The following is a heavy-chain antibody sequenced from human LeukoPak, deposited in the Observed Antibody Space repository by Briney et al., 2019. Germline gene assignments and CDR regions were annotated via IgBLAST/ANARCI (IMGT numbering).Heavy chain of an antibody. D-gene: IGHD3-22*01. J-gene: IGHJ4*02. CDR3: AIVLGGSYDSSGYLVY. V-gene: IGHV3-21*01. CDR2: ISSSSSYI. CDR1: GFTFNTYS. Sequence: PGGSLRLSCAASGFTFNTYSMNWVRQAPGKGLEWVSSISSSSSYIYYADSVKGRFTISRDNAKNSLYLQMNSLRAEDTAVYYCAIVLGGSYDSSGYLVYWGQGTLVTVSS.